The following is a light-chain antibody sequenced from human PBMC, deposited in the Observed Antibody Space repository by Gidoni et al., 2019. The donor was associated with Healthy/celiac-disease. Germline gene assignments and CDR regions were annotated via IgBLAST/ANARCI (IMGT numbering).Light chain of an antibody. V-gene: IGKV1-39*01. J-gene: IGKJ2*01. CDR1: QSISSY. Sequence: DIQMTQSPSSLSASVGDRVTITCRASQSISSYLNWYQQKPGKAPKLLIYAASSLQSGVPSRFSGSGSGTDFTLTISSLQPEDFATYYCQQSYSTLYTFXXXTKLEIE. CDR3: QQSYSTLYT. CDR2: AAS.